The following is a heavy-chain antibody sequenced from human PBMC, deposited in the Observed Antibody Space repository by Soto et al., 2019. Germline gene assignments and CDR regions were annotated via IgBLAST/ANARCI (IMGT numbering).Heavy chain of an antibody. D-gene: IGHD6-19*01. V-gene: IGHV1-69*08. CDR3: ARDSDGSGWPDY. Sequence: QVQLVQSGAEVKKPGSSVKVSCKASGGTFSSYTISWVRQARGQGLEWMGRIIPILGIANYVQKFQGRVTITADKSTSTAYRELSSLRSEDTAVYYCARDSDGSGWPDYWDQGTLVTVSS. CDR1: GGTFSSYT. J-gene: IGHJ4*02. CDR2: IIPILGIA.